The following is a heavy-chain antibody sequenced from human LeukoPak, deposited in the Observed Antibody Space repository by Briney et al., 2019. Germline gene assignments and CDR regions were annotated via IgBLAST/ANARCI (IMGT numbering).Heavy chain of an antibody. D-gene: IGHD3-16*01. CDR2: ISPSSTYT. Sequence: GGSLRLSCAASGFSFSLYGMNWVRQAPGKGLEWVASISPSSTYTFYGDAAKGRFTISRDDTTNSVHLQMNSLGPEDTAVYYCARVAYTYVFDFWGQGTLLTVSS. CDR1: GFSFSLYG. J-gene: IGHJ4*02. CDR3: ARVAYTYVFDF. V-gene: IGHV3-21*01.